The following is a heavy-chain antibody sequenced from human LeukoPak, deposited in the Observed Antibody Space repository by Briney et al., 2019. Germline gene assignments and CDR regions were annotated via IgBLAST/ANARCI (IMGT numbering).Heavy chain of an antibody. V-gene: IGHV3-7*04. CDR2: INQDGSEM. CDR3: ARSAGEIYYYYGMDV. Sequence: PGGSLRLSCAASGFTLSSYRMTWVRQAPGKGLQWVANINQDGSEMYYVDSVKGRFTISRDNAKNALYLQMNSLRAEDTAVYYCARSAGEIYYYYGMDVWGQGTTVTVSS. D-gene: IGHD3-16*01. J-gene: IGHJ6*02. CDR1: GFTLSSYR.